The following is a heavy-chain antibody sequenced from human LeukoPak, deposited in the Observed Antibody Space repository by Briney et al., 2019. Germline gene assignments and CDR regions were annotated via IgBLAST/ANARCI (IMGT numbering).Heavy chain of an antibody. J-gene: IGHJ4*02. CDR3: ARDLLGDYSFDY. V-gene: IGHV3-23*01. Sequence: GGSLRLSCAASGSTFSSYAMSLVRQAPGKGLEWVSAISGSGGSTYYADSVKGRFTISRDNSKNTLYLQMNSLRAEDTAVYYCARDLLGDYSFDYWGQGTLVTVSS. D-gene: IGHD3-16*01. CDR1: GSTFSSYA. CDR2: ISGSGGST.